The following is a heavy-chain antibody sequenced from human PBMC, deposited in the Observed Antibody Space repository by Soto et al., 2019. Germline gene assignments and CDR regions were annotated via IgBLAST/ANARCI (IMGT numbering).Heavy chain of an antibody. D-gene: IGHD2-15*01. CDR2: ISGSGGST. J-gene: IGHJ4*02. Sequence: PGGSLRLSCAASGFTFSSYAMSWVRQAPGKGLEWVSAISGSGGSTYYADSVKGRFTISRDNSKNTLYLQMNSLRAEDTAVYYCARGGYCSGGSCYLLPYHWGQGTLVTVSS. CDR3: ARGGYCSGGSCYLLPYH. V-gene: IGHV3-23*01. CDR1: GFTFSSYA.